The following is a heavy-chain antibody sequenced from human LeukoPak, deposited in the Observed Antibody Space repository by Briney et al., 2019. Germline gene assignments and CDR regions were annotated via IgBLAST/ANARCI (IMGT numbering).Heavy chain of an antibody. CDR1: GFTFSSYA. J-gene: IGHJ6*02. Sequence: TGGSLRLSCAASGFTFSSYAMSWVRQAPGKGLEWVSAISGSGGSTYYADSVKGRFTISRDNSKNTLYLQMNSLRAEDTAVYYCAKDGNYDFWSGYRTIPPYGMDVWGQGTTVTVSS. CDR2: ISGSGGST. CDR3: AKDGNYDFWSGYRTIPPYGMDV. D-gene: IGHD3-3*01. V-gene: IGHV3-23*01.